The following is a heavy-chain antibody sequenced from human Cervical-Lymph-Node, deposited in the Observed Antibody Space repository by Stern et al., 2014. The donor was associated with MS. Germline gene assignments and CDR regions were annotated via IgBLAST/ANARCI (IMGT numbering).Heavy chain of an antibody. CDR3: ARDSEIFFAMDV. D-gene: IGHD1-14*01. J-gene: IGHJ6*02. CDR1: GDTFSNSA. V-gene: IGHV1-69*01. CDR2: IIPIFGTA. Sequence: MQLVESGADMKKPGSSVKVSCKASGDTFSNSAFSWVRQAPGQGLEWMGGIIPIFGTANYAQNFQGRVTMTADESTSTVYMELSSLRSDDTAVYYCARDSEIFFAMDVWGQGTSVTVSS.